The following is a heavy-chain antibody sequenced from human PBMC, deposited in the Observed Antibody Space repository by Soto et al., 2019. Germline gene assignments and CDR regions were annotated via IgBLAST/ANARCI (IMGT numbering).Heavy chain of an antibody. V-gene: IGHV3-11*04. D-gene: IGHD3-16*02. Sequence: GGSLRLSCTASEFTIGDHGLSWFRQAPGTGLEWVSSISKSAYTYYSDSVKGRFTISRDNAKNSVSLQMNTLRAEDTAVYYCARDDSGYPSYFHYWGQGTLVTVSS. CDR1: EFTIGDHG. CDR2: ISKSAYT. CDR3: ARDDSGYPSYFHY. J-gene: IGHJ4*02.